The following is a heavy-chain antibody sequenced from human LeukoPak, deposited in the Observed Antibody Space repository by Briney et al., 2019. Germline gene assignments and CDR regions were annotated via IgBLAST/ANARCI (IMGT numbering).Heavy chain of an antibody. Sequence: PSETLSLTCTVSGGSISSGSYYWSWIRQPAGKGLEWIGRIYTSGSTNYNPSLKSRVTISVDTSKNQFSLKLSSVTAADTAVYYCARDAATYYDILTGSNWFDPWGQGTLVTVSS. V-gene: IGHV4-61*02. CDR2: IYTSGST. D-gene: IGHD3-9*01. CDR3: ARDAATYYDILTGSNWFDP. CDR1: GGSISSGSYY. J-gene: IGHJ5*02.